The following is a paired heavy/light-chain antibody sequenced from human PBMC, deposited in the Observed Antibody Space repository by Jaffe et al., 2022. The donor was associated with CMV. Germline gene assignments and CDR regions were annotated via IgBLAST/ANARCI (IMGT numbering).Heavy chain of an antibody. CDR1: GGTFNNYA. CDR2: IIPVYRMS. D-gene: IGHD5-18*01. CDR3: TTALAGTAMLTVDWFDP. Sequence: QVQLVQSEAEVRKSGSSVKVSCKVSGGTFNNYAFNWVRQAPGQGLEWMGRIIPVYRMSTYAQKFQGRVTLSADKSTSTAYMDLRSLTSADTAVYYCTTALAGTAMLTVDWFDPWGQGTLVTVSS. V-gene: IGHV1-69*09. J-gene: IGHJ5*02.
Light chain of an antibody. CDR1: SSNIGAGSP. V-gene: IGLV1-40*01. CDR2: DDN. CDR3: QSYDNRLSGSV. Sequence: QSVLTQPPSVSGAPGQRVTISCTGSSSNIGAGSPVHWYQQLPDTAPRLLIYDDNSRPSGVPDRFSGSKSGTSASLAITGLQAEDEADYYCQSYDNRLSGSVFGGGTKLTVL. J-gene: IGLJ3*02.